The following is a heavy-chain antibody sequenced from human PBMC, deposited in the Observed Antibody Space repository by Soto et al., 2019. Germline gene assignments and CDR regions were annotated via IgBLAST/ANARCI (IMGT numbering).Heavy chain of an antibody. V-gene: IGHV4-59*12. D-gene: IGHD3-9*01. J-gene: IGHJ6*02. Sequence: LSLTCTVSGGSISSYYWSWIRQPPGKGLEWIGYIYYSGSTNYNPSLKSRVTISVDTSKNQFSLKLSSVTAADTAVYYCASVLRYFDWLLDYYYYGMDVWGQGTMVTVSS. CDR3: ASVLRYFDWLLDYYYYGMDV. CDR1: GGSISSYY. CDR2: IYYSGST.